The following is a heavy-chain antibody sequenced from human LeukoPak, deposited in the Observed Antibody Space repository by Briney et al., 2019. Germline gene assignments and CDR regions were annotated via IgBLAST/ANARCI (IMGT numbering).Heavy chain of an antibody. V-gene: IGHV3-21*01. Sequence: GGSLRLSCAASGFTFSSYSMNWVRQAPGKGLEWVSSISSSSSYIYYADSVKGRFTISRDNAKNSLYLQMNSLRAEDTAVYYCARDRAPYDSSGYYYEFDDWGQGTLVTVSS. CDR2: ISSSSSYI. D-gene: IGHD3-22*01. J-gene: IGHJ4*02. CDR1: GFTFSSYS. CDR3: ARDRAPYDSSGYYYEFDD.